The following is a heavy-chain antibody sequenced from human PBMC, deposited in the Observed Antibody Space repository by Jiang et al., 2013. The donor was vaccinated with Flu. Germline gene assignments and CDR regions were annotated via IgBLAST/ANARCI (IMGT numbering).Heavy chain of an antibody. CDR3: ARSRSDYELDY. CDR1: GGSFSGYY. J-gene: IGHJ4*01. D-gene: IGHD4-17*01. CDR2: INHSGST. Sequence: ELLKPSETLSLTCAVYGGSFSGYYWSWIRQPPGKGLEWIGEINHSGSTNYNPSLKSRVTISVDTSKNQFSLKLSSVTAADTAVYYCARSRSDYELDYWGQEPWSPSPQ. V-gene: IGHV4-34*01.